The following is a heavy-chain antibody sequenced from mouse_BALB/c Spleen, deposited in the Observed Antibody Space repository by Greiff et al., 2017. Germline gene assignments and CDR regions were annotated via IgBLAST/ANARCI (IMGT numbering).Heavy chain of an antibody. V-gene: IGHV2-9*02. CDR1: GFSLTSYG. CDR2: IWAGGST. D-gene: IGHD2-14*01. Sequence: VMLVESGPGLVAPSQSLSITCTVSGFSLTSYGVHWVRQPPGKGLEWLGVIWAGGSTNYNSALMSRLSISKDNSKSQVFLKMNSLQTDDTAMYYCARAGRYDPMDYWGQGTSVTVSS. J-gene: IGHJ4*01. CDR3: ARAGRYDPMDY.